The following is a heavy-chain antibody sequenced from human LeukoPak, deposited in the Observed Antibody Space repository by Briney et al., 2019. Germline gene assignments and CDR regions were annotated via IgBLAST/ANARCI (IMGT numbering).Heavy chain of an antibody. CDR1: GYTFTNFG. CDR2: ITTDNGDT. Sequence: ASVKVSCKASGYTFTNFGISWVRQAPGQVLEWMGWITTDNGDTTYAQNLQGRVTMTTDTSTSTAYMELRSLGSDDTAVYYCARVENFWIRHWGQGTLVTVSS. J-gene: IGHJ4*02. D-gene: IGHD3-3*01. V-gene: IGHV1-18*01. CDR3: ARVENFWIRH.